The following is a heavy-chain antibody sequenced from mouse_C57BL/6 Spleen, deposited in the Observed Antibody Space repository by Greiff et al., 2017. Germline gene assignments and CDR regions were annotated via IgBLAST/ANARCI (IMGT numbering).Heavy chain of an antibody. Sequence: EVQLQQSGAELVRPGASVKLSCTASGFNIKDDYMHWVKQRPEQGLEWIGWIDPENGDTEYASKFQGKATITADTSSNTAYLQLSSLTSEDTAVYYCTTITTGFDYWGQGTTLTVSS. CDR1: GFNIKDDY. CDR3: TTITTGFDY. CDR2: IDPENGDT. J-gene: IGHJ2*01. V-gene: IGHV14-4*01. D-gene: IGHD1-1*01.